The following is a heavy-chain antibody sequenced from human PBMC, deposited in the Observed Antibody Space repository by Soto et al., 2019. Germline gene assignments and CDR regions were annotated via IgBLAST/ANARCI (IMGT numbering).Heavy chain of an antibody. CDR2: IKQDGSEK. Sequence: GGSLRLSCAASGFTFSSYWMSWVRQAPGKGLEWVANIKQDGSEKYYVDSVKGRFTISRDNAKNSLYLQMNSLRAEDTAVYYCASCLANGVCYDAFDIWGQGTMVTVSS. D-gene: IGHD2-8*01. CDR3: ASCLANGVCYDAFDI. V-gene: IGHV3-7*03. CDR1: GFTFSSYW. J-gene: IGHJ3*02.